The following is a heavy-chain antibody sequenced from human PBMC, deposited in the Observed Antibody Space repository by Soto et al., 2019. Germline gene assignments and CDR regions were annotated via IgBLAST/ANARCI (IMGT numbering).Heavy chain of an antibody. D-gene: IGHD4-4*01. V-gene: IGHV5-51*01. J-gene: IGHJ6*03. CDR1: WGNFINHG. CDR3: ARQEQSRTYSKDGYYYMDV. Sequence: RVSWGNFINHGGGCVRKIPGKGLEWMGIIYPGDSDTRYSPSFQGQVTISADKSISNAYLQWSSLKASDTAMYYCARQEQSRTYSKDGYYYMDVWGKGTTVTVSS. CDR2: IYPGDSDT.